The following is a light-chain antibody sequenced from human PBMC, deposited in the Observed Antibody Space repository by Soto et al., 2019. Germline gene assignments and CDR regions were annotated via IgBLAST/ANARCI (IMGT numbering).Light chain of an antibody. V-gene: IGLV4-69*01. Sequence: QPVLTQSPSASASLGASVKLTCTLSSGHSSYAIAWHQQQPEKGPRYLMKLNSDGSHNKGDGIPDRFSGSSSGAERYLTISSLQSEDEADYYCQTWGTGIQVFGGGTQLPS. CDR3: QTWGTGIQV. CDR2: LNSDGSH. CDR1: SGHSSYA. J-gene: IGLJ3*02.